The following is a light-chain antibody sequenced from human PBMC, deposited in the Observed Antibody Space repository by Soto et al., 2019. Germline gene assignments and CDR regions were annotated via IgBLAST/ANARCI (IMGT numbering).Light chain of an antibody. CDR1: LGISSY. Sequence: ASRMTQSPSSFSASTGDRVTITCRASLGISSYLAWYQQKPGKAPKLLIYAASTLQSGVPSRFSGTGSGTEFTFSITSLQPEDFGTYYCQQCYMGWTFGQGTKVDIK. CDR2: AAS. CDR3: QQCYMGWT. J-gene: IGKJ1*01. V-gene: IGKV1-8*01.